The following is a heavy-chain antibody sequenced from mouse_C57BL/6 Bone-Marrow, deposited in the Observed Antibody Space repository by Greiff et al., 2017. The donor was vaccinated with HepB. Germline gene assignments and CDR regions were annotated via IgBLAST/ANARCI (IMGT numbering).Heavy chain of an antibody. CDR2: ISNCGGST. CDR1: GFTFSDYY. V-gene: IGHV5-12*01. CDR3: ARQVVTHYYAMDY. J-gene: IGHJ4*01. Sequence: EVKLMESGGGLVQPGGSLKLSCAASGFTFSDYYMYWVRQTPEKRLEWVAYISNCGGSTYYPDTVKGRFTISRDNAKNTLYLQMSRLKSEDTAMYYCARQVVTHYYAMDYWGQGTSVTVSS. D-gene: IGHD1-1*01.